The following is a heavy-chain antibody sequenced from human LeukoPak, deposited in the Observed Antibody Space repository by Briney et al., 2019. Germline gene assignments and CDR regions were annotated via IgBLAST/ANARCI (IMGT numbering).Heavy chain of an antibody. J-gene: IGHJ5*02. CDR3: ARDGVVAINWFDP. Sequence: GTAYYNPSLESPVTISVDTSKNQFSLKLSSVTAADTAVYYCARDGVVAINWFDPWGQGTLVTVSS. V-gene: IGHV4-30-2*04. D-gene: IGHD3-22*01. CDR2: GTA.